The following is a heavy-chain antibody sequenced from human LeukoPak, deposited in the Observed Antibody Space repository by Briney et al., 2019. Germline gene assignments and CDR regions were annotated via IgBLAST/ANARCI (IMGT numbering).Heavy chain of an antibody. Sequence: GGSLRLSCAASGFTFSTYAMSWVRQAPGKGLEWLSAFSGSGGSTYHADSVKGRFTISRDTSKNTLYLQMNSLRADDTAVYYCAKGLEIGYDFWSGHTGGYWGQGTLVTVSS. D-gene: IGHD3-3*01. V-gene: IGHV3-23*01. CDR3: AKGLEIGYDFWSGHTGGY. CDR1: GFTFSTYA. CDR2: FSGSGGST. J-gene: IGHJ4*02.